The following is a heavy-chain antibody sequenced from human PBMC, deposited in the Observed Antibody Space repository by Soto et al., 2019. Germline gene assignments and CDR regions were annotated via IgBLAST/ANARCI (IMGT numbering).Heavy chain of an antibody. CDR1: GGSISSSSYY. V-gene: IGHV4-39*01. J-gene: IGHJ4*02. CDR2: IYYSGST. Sequence: QLQLQESGPGLVKPSETLSLTCTVSGGSISSSSYYWGWIRQPPGTGLEWIGSIYYSGSTYYNPSLKSRVTISVDTSKNQFSLKLSSVTAADTAVYYCARLLSGYYDILTGYQYFDYWGQGTLVTVSS. CDR3: ARLLSGYYDILTGYQYFDY. D-gene: IGHD3-9*01.